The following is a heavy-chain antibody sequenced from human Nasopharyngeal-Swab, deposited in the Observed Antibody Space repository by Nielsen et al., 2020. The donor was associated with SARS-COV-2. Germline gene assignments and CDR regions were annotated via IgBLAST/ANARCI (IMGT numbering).Heavy chain of an antibody. Sequence: ASVKVSCKVSGYTLTEFSMHWVRQAPGKGLEWMGGFDPEDGETIYAQKFQGRVTMTEDTSTDTAYMELSSLRSEDTAVYYCATGVIAARLLYYYGMDVWGQGTTVTVSS. CDR3: ATGVIAARLLYYYGMDV. V-gene: IGHV1-24*01. D-gene: IGHD6-6*01. CDR1: GYTLTEFS. CDR2: FDPEDGET. J-gene: IGHJ6*02.